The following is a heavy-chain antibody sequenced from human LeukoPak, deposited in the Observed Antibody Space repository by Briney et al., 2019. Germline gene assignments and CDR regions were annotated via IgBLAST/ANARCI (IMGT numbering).Heavy chain of an antibody. D-gene: IGHD1-26*01. CDR2: IGKAGDT. V-gene: IGHV3-13*01. CDR3: ASLGDSIY. CDR1: GFAFTDYD. J-gene: IGHJ4*02. Sequence: PGGSLRLSCAASGFAFTDYDMLWVHQATGGGLEWVSGIGKAGDTYYADSLNGRFTISRENANNHFYLQMNSLRAGDTAVYFCASLGDSIYWGQGTLVTVSS.